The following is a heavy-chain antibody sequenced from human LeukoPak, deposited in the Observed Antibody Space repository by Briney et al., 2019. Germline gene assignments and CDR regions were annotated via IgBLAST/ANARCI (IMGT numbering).Heavy chain of an antibody. CDR2: IYTSGST. CDR1: GGSISSYY. V-gene: IGHV4-4*07. Sequence: SETLSLTCTVSGGSISSYYWSWIRQPAGKGLQWIGRIYTSGSTNYNPSLTSRVTMSVVTPKNQFSLNLSSVTAADTAVYYCARVEEGYGSGRRENYYYYYMDVWGKGTTVTISS. CDR3: ARVEEGYGSGRRENYYYYYMDV. D-gene: IGHD3-10*01. J-gene: IGHJ6*03.